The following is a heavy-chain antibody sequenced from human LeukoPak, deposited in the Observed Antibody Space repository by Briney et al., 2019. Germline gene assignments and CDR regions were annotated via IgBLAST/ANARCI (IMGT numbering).Heavy chain of an antibody. Sequence: ASVKVSCKASGYIFTSYYIHWVRQAPGQGLEWMGVINPSVGSTTYAQKLQGRVTMARDTSTTTVYMELSSLRSQDTAVYFCARASSGSAYYFSYYMDVWGKGTTVTVSS. CDR1: GYIFTSYY. J-gene: IGHJ6*03. V-gene: IGHV1-46*01. CDR2: INPSVGST. CDR3: ARASSGSAYYFSYYMDV. D-gene: IGHD1-26*01.